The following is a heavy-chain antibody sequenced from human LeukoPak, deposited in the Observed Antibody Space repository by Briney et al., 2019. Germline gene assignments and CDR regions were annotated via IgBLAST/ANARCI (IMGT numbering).Heavy chain of an antibody. CDR2: ISGSGGST. V-gene: IGHV3-23*01. J-gene: IGHJ4*02. CDR1: GLTFSSYA. D-gene: IGHD6-13*01. CDR3: ARGSSSWFGEGNFDY. Sequence: GGSLRLSCAASGLTFSSYAMSWVRQAPGKGRKWVSAISGSGGSTYYADSVKGRFTISRDNSKNTLYLQMNSLRAEDTAVYYCARGSSSWFGEGNFDYWGQGTLVTVSS.